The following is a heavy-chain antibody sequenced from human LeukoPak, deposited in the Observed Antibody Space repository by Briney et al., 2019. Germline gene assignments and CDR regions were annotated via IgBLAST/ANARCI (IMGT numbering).Heavy chain of an antibody. D-gene: IGHD1-26*01. J-gene: IGHJ4*02. CDR2: INHSGST. V-gene: IGHV4-34*01. CDR1: GGSFSGYY. Sequence: PSETLSLTCAVYGGSFSGYYWSWIRQPPGKGLEWIGEINHSGSTNYNPSLKSRVTISVDTSKNQFSLKLSSVTAADTAVYYCARHALGSRMDFDYWGQGTLVTVSS. CDR3: ARHALGSRMDFDY.